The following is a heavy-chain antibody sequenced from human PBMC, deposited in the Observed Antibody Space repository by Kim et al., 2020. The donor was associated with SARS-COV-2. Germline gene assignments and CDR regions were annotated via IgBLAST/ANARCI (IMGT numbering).Heavy chain of an antibody. CDR1: GYTFTSYY. Sequence: ASVKVSCKASGYTFTSYYMHWVRQAPGQGLEWMGIINPSGGSTSYAQKFQGRVTMTRDTSTSTVYMELSSLRSEDTAVYYCARDQSSPITMIVVDDAFDIWGQGTMVTVSS. CDR3: ARDQSSPITMIVVDDAFDI. J-gene: IGHJ3*02. CDR2: INPSGGST. V-gene: IGHV1-46*01. D-gene: IGHD3-22*01.